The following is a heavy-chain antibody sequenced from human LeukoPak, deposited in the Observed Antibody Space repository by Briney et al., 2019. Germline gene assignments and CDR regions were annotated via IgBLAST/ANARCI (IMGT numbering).Heavy chain of an antibody. Sequence: SDTLSLTCTVSGGSISTQYGSWIRHPPGKGLECIGYILYSGTHNYTRSLKSRVTISIDTSKNQFPLRLTSVPAAATPVFYCARETETDVCYYWGHGTLVSVSS. D-gene: IGHD5/OR15-5a*01. CDR2: ILYSGTH. J-gene: IGHJ4*03. V-gene: IGHV4-59*11. CDR1: GGSISTQY. CDR3: ARETETDVCYY.